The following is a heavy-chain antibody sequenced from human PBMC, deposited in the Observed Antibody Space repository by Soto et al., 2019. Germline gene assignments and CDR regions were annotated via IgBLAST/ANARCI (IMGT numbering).Heavy chain of an antibody. CDR1: GFTFSTYA. D-gene: IGHD1-1*01. Sequence: EVQLLESGGGLVQPGGSLRLSCAASGFTFSTYAMNWVRQAPGTGLEWVSAISGSGGSIHYADSVKGRFTISRDNSKNTLYLQMNSLRYEDTAVYHCVKGYWKGDIWGQGTTFTVSS. V-gene: IGHV3-23*01. CDR2: ISGSGGSI. J-gene: IGHJ6*02. CDR3: VKGYWKGDI.